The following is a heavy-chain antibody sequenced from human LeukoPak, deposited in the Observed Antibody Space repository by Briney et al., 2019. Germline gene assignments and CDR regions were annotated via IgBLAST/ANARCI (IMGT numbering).Heavy chain of an antibody. CDR3: ARDLRREWN. J-gene: IGHJ4*02. Sequence: GGSLRLSCADSGFTFSTYGMNWVRQAPGKGLEWVSVVNSGGNTYYADSVKGRFTVSRDNSKNTLYLQMNSLSAEDTAVYYCARDLRREWNWGQGTLVTVSS. D-gene: IGHD3-3*01. CDR2: VNSGGNT. CDR1: GFTFSTYG. V-gene: IGHV3-66*01.